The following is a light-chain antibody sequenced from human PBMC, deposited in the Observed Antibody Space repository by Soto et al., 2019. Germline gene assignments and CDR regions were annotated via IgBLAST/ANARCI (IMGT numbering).Light chain of an antibody. CDR3: NQRQSWPRT. V-gene: IGKV3-11*01. CDR1: QYINTR. CDR2: YTY. Sequence: EIVLTQSPAALSSFPGDRVTLSCRASQYINTRLAWYQHRPGQAPRLLIYYTYNRATGIQARFSGSGSGTDFTLTIKSLAPEDFAIYYCNQRQSWPRTFGQGTKVDIK. J-gene: IGKJ1*01.